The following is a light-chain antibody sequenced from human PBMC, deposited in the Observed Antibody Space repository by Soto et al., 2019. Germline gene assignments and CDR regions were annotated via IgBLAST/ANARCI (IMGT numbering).Light chain of an antibody. Sequence: EIVMTQSPATLSVFPGERDKLXCMAIQSFISNFDWYQQKPGQAPRLLIYGASTRAHGSPARFSGSGSATEFTRTISSLQSEDFAVYYGQQYNNWPRTFGQGTKVDIK. J-gene: IGKJ1*01. V-gene: IGKV3-15*01. CDR1: QSFISN. CDR3: QQYNNWPRT. CDR2: GAS.